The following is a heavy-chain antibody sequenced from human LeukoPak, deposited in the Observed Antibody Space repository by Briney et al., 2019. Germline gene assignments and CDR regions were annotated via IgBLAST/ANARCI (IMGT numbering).Heavy chain of an antibody. CDR3: ARDQNWEEAY. CDR1: GFTFSSSD. J-gene: IGHJ4*02. CDR2: ISGSGTGT. Sequence: PGGTLRLSCAASGFTFSSSDMSWFRQASGKGLEWVSVISGSGTGTNYADSVKGRFTISRDNSKNTLNLQMHTVRVEDTAVYYCARDQNWEEAYWGQGTLVTVSS. D-gene: IGHD7-27*01. V-gene: IGHV3-23*01.